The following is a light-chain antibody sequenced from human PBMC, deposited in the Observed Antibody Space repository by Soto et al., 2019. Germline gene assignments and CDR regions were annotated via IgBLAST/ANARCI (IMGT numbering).Light chain of an antibody. CDR1: QRIGSY. CDR2: DAS. CDR3: QQYDNLPLP. V-gene: IGKV1-33*01. J-gene: IGKJ4*01. Sequence: DIQMSKAPSSLSASVGDSVTITCRASQRIGSYLNWYQQKSGKAPKLLIYDASDLETGVPSRFSGSGSGTDFTFTINSLQPEDIATYYCQQYDNLPLPFGGGSKV.